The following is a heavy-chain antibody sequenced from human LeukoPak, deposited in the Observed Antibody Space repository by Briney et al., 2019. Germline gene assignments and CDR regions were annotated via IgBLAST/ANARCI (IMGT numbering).Heavy chain of an antibody. CDR3: AKVRSTMIVVVPHGSDFDL. CDR1: GFTFSSSW. V-gene: IGHV3-7*01. D-gene: IGHD3-22*01. J-gene: IGHJ3*01. CDR2: INQDGGEI. Sequence: GGSLRLSCAASGFTFSSSWMTWVRQAPGKGLEWVASINQDGGEIHYVDSVKGRFTISRDNAKNSLYLQMNSLTAEDTAVYYCAKVRSTMIVVVPHGSDFDLWGQGTMVTVSS.